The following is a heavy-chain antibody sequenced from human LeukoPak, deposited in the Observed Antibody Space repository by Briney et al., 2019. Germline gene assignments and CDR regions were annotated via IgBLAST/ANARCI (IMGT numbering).Heavy chain of an antibody. V-gene: IGHV3-13*01. Sequence: GGSLRLSCAASGFTFSSYDMHWVRQATGKDLEWVSAIGTAGDTYYPGSVKGRFTISRDNSKNTLNLQMNSLRAEDTAVYYCAKRIVGPTSGYYFDYWGQGTLVTVSS. D-gene: IGHD1-26*01. CDR2: IGTAGDT. J-gene: IGHJ4*02. CDR3: AKRIVGPTSGYYFDY. CDR1: GFTFSSYD.